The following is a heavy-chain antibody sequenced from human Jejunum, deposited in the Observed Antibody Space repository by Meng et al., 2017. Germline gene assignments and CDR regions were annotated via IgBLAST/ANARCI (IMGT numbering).Heavy chain of an antibody. V-gene: IGHV6-1*01. CDR2: TYYRSKWYI. J-gene: IGHJ4*02. Sequence: QIQLQQSGPGLVKLSQTLSLTCAISGASVSSNSAGLNWLRQSPSRGLEWLGRTYYRSKWYIDYAVSVKSRITINPDTSKNQFSLHLNSVTPEDTAVYYCAGGGLVRSTRGYFDYWGQGTLVTVSS. CDR1: GASVSSNSAG. CDR3: AGGGLVRSTRGYFDY. D-gene: IGHD1-26*01.